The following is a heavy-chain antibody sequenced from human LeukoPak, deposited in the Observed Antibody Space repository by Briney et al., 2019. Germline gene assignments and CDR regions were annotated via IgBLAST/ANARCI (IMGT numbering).Heavy chain of an antibody. D-gene: IGHD3-16*02. CDR3: GGGVHGGGVLTSVDS. CDR2: ISGYNGNT. J-gene: IGHJ4*02. CDR1: GYTFTSYG. Sequence: ASVKVSCKASGYTFTSYGVTWVRQAPGQGLEWMGWISGYNGNTKYAQKFQGRVTMTTDTSTSTAYMELKRLRSDDTAVYSCGGGVHGGGVLTSVDSWGQGTLVTVSS. V-gene: IGHV1-18*01.